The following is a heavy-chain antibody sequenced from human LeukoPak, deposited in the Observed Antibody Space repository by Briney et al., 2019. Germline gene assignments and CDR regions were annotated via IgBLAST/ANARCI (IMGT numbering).Heavy chain of an antibody. CDR1: GYTFTSYD. CDR2: MNPNSGNT. V-gene: IGHV1-8*01. Sequence: ASVKVSCKASGYTFTSYDINWVRQATGQGLEWMGWMNPNSGNTGYAQKFQGRVTMTRNTSISTAYMELSSLRSEDTAVYYCARGFVLRFLEWLSYHNWFDPWGQGTLVTVS. CDR3: ARGFVLRFLEWLSYHNWFDP. D-gene: IGHD3-3*01. J-gene: IGHJ5*02.